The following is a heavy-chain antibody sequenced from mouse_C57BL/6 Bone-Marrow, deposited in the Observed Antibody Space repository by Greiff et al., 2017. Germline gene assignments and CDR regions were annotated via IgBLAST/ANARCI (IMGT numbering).Heavy chain of an antibody. D-gene: IGHD4-1*01. CDR1: GYTFTSYW. CDR3: AREEERGRPFDY. V-gene: IGHV1-52*01. Sequence: QVQLKQPGAELVRPGSSVKLSCKASGYTFTSYWMHWVKQRPIQGLEWIGNIDPSDSETHYNQQFQDKATLNVDNSSSTAFMQLSSLTSEDSAGYYCAREEERGRPFDYWGQGTTLTGSA. CDR2: IDPSDSET. J-gene: IGHJ2*01.